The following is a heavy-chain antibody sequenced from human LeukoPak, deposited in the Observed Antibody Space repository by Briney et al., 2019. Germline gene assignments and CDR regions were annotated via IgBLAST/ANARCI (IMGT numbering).Heavy chain of an antibody. CDR3: ARDAVDTANAV. CDR2: INSDGSIT. D-gene: IGHD5-18*01. J-gene: IGHJ6*02. V-gene: IGHV3-74*01. Sequence: GGSLRLSCAASGFTFTTYWMHWVRQAPGKGLVWVSHINSDGSITSYADSVKGRFTISRDNAKNTLYLQMNSLRAEDAAVYYCARDAVDTANAVWGQGTTVTVSS. CDR1: GFTFTTYW.